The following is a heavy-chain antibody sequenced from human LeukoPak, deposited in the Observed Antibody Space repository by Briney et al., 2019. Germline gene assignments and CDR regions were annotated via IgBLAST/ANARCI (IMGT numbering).Heavy chain of an antibody. CDR1: GFTFSTYT. D-gene: IGHD3-10*01. CDR2: ISWDSNNI. V-gene: IGHV3-9*03. Sequence: GGSLRLSCAASGFTFSTYTMNWVRQGPGKGLEWVSGISWDSNNIAYADSVKGRFTISRDNANNSLYLQMNSLRPEDMAFYYCAKGRAPGVTMGYNWFDPWGQGTLVTVSS. CDR3: AKGRAPGVTMGYNWFDP. J-gene: IGHJ5*02.